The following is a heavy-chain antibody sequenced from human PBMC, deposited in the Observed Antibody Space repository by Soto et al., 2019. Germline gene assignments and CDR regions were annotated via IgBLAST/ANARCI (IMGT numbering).Heavy chain of an antibody. J-gene: IGHJ4*02. CDR3: AHSVGSGPDD. CDR2: IYWDDDK. CDR1: GFSRSTSGVG. V-gene: IGHV2-5*02. D-gene: IGHD6-19*01. Sequence: QITLKESGPTLVKPTQTLTLTCTFSGFSRSTSGVGVGWLRQRPGKALEWLALIYWDDDKRYSPSLKSRLTNDKDTSKNQVVLTMTNMDPVDTATYYCAHSVGSGPDDWGQGTLVTVSS.